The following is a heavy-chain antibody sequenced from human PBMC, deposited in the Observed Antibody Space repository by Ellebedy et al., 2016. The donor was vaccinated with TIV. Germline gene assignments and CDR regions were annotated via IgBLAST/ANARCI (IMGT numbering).Heavy chain of an antibody. D-gene: IGHD3-10*01. Sequence: PGGSLRLSCAASGFTFSAYAMSWVRQAPGKGLEWVSGISSTGRSTYYGDSVKGRFTISRDNSKNTVYLQMNSLSPEDTAVYYCAKDRGYGAGRPYYGMDVWGQGTTVTVSS. V-gene: IGHV3-23*01. CDR2: ISSTGRST. CDR3: AKDRGYGAGRPYYGMDV. CDR1: GFTFSAYA. J-gene: IGHJ6*02.